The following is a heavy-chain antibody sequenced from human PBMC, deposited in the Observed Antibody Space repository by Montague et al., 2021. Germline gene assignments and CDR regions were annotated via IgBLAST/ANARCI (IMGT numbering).Heavy chain of an antibody. Sequence: SLRLSCAASGFSFSSYWMHWVRQAPGKGLLWVSRITLDGRSTTFADSVKGRFTTLTDNAKATLYLQMNSLRVEDTAVYYCARNVASAAPWAFDIWGQGTMVTVSS. D-gene: IGHD6-13*01. CDR1: GFSFSSYW. V-gene: IGHV3-74*01. CDR3: ARNVASAAPWAFDI. J-gene: IGHJ3*02. CDR2: ITLDGRST.